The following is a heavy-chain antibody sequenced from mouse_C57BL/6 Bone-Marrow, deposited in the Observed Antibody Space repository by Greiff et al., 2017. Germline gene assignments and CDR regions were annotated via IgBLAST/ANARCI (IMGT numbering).Heavy chain of an antibody. Sequence: VQLQQSGAELVRPGASVTLSCKASGYTFTDYEMHWVKQTPVHGLDWIGAIDPETGGTAYNQKFKGKAILTADKSSSTAYMELRSRTSEDSAVYSCTGSNWDYLECWEQGTTLKVS. CDR2: IDPETGGT. J-gene: IGHJ2*01. D-gene: IGHD4-1*02. V-gene: IGHV1-15*01. CDR1: GYTFTDYE. CDR3: TGSNWDYLEC.